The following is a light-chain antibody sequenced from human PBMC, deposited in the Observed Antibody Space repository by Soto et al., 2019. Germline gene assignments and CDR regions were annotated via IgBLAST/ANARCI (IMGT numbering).Light chain of an antibody. CDR2: EVI. CDR3: CSYAVSTSLV. V-gene: IGLV2-23*02. Sequence: QSVLTQPASVSGSPGQSITISCTGTSSDVGSYNLVSWYQQHPGKAPKVIIYEVIKRPSGVSNRFSGSKSGNTASLTISGLQAEDEADYYCCSYAVSTSLVFGGGTKVTVL. CDR1: SSDVGSYNL. J-gene: IGLJ2*01.